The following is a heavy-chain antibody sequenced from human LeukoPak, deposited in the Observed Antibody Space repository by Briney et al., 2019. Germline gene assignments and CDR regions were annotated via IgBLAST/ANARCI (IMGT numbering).Heavy chain of an antibody. V-gene: IGHV4-39*01. CDR3: ARHLDIVVVPTIHPSWFDP. D-gene: IGHD2-2*03. CDR2: IYYSGST. Sequence: PSETLSLTCTVSGGSISSSSYYWGWIRQPPGTGLEWIGSIYYSGSTYYNPSLKSRVTISVDTSKNQFSLKLSSVTAADTAVYYCARHLDIVVVPTIHPSWFDPWGQGTLVTVSS. CDR1: GGSISSSSYY. J-gene: IGHJ5*02.